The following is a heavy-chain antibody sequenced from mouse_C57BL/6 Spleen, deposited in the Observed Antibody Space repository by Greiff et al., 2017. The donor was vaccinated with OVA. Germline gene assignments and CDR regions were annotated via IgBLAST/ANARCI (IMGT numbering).Heavy chain of an antibody. D-gene: IGHD2-14*01. CDR1: GYTFTGYW. V-gene: IGHV1-9*01. CDR2: ILPGSGGT. Sequence: VQLQQSGAELMKPGASVKLSCKATGYTFTGYWIQWVKQRPGHGLEWIGEILPGSGGTNYNEKFKGKATVTADTSSNTAYMQLSSLTTEDSAIYYCARWVRMFAYWGQGTLVTVSA. CDR3: ARWVRMFAY. J-gene: IGHJ3*01.